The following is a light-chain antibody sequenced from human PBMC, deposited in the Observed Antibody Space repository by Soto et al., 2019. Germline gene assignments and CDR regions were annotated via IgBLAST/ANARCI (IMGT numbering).Light chain of an antibody. CDR1: SSNIGSVYD. CDR3: QSYDSSLSGSVV. Sequence: QAVVTQPPSVSGAPGQSVTISCTGSSSNIGSVYDVQWYQQLPGSAPNLLIYGNNNRPSGVPERFSASKSGTSASLAITGLQAEDEADYYCQSYDSSLSGSVVFGGGTKLTVL. J-gene: IGLJ2*01. CDR2: GNN. V-gene: IGLV1-40*01.